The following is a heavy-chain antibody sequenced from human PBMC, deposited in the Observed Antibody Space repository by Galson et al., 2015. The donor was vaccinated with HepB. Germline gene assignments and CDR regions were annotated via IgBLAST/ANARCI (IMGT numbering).Heavy chain of an antibody. Sequence: QSGAEVKKPGESLKISCKGSGYSFTSYWIGWVRQMPGKGLEWMGIIYPGDSDTRYSPSFQGQVTISADKSISTAYLQWSSLKASDTAMYYCARSIVAAAGMVGARGYYFDYWGQGTLVTVSS. D-gene: IGHD6-13*01. CDR1: GYSFTSYW. CDR3: ARSIVAAAGMVGARGYYFDY. CDR2: IYPGDSDT. V-gene: IGHV5-51*03. J-gene: IGHJ4*02.